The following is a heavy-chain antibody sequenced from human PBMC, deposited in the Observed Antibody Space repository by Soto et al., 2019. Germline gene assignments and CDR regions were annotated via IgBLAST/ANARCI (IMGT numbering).Heavy chain of an antibody. CDR2: ITSAGSYI. Sequence: LRLSCAASGFTFSNYNMNWVRQPPGKGLEWVSSITSAGSYIYYAESLKGRVTISRDNAKNSLFLQMNSLRAEDTALYFCARGILGGVRIDYGMDVWGQGTTVTVSS. V-gene: IGHV3-21*01. CDR1: GFTFSNYN. CDR3: ARGILGGVRIDYGMDV. J-gene: IGHJ6*02. D-gene: IGHD2-8*02.